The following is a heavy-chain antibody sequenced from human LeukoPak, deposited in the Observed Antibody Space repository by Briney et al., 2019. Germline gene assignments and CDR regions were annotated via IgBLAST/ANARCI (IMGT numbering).Heavy chain of an antibody. CDR3: ARDLGYGTGDTV. CDR2: IIPIFGTV. CDR1: GGTFSSFA. V-gene: IGHV1-69*05. Sequence: GASVKVSCKASGGTFSSFAISWVRQAPGQGLEWMGGIIPIFGTVNYAQKFQGRVTITTDESTSTAYMELSSLRSEDTAVYYCARDLGYGTGDTVWGQGTLVTVSS. J-gene: IGHJ4*02. D-gene: IGHD2-8*02.